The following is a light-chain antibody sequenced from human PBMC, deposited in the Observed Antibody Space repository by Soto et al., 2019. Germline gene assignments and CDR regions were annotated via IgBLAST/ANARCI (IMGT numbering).Light chain of an antibody. CDR1: QSISSW. J-gene: IGKJ2*01. CDR3: QQYNRYYT. CDR2: DAS. V-gene: IGKV1-5*01. Sequence: DIQMTQSPCTLSASVGDRVTITCRASQSISSWLAWYQQKPGKAPKLLIYDASSLESGVPPRFSGSGSGTEFTLTVSSLQPDDFATYYCQQYNRYYTFGQGTRWIS.